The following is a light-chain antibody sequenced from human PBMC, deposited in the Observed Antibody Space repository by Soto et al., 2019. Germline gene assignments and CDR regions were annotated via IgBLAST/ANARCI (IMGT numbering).Light chain of an antibody. CDR1: QSVSSS. CDR2: RAS. J-gene: IGKJ1*01. V-gene: IGKV1-5*03. CDR3: QQYNSYLWT. Sequence: DIQMTHPPSTLSDSLGERAPLPCRASQSVSSSLAWYQQKPGKAPRLLIYRASTIDTGVPSIFSGSGSGSEFTLTLSSLQSEDFAAYYCQQYNSYLWTFGQGTKVDI.